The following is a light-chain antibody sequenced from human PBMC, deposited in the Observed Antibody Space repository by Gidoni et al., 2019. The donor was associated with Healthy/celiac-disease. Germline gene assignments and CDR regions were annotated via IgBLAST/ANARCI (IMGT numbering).Light chain of an antibody. CDR1: QSISSY. J-gene: IGKJ4*01. CDR3: QQSYSTPRT. V-gene: IGKV1-39*01. Sequence: DIQMTQSTSSLSASVGDRVTITCRASQSISSYLNWYQQKPGKAPKLLIYAASSLQSGVPSRFSGSGSGTDFTLTISSLQPEDFATYYCQQSYSTPRTFXGXTKVEIK. CDR2: AAS.